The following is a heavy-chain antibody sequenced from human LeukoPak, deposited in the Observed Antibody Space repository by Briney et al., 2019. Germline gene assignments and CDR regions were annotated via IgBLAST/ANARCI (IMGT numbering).Heavy chain of an antibody. J-gene: IGHJ5*02. CDR3: ARDTSRFSWVDP. Sequence: GGSLRLSCVVSGFTFSSFWMSWVRQAPGKGLEWVDNIKPDGSEKYYVDSVKGRFTISRDNAKNSLYLQMNSLRGEDTAVYYCARDTSRFSWVDPWGQGTLVTVSS. V-gene: IGHV3-7*01. CDR1: GFTFSSFW. D-gene: IGHD3-3*01. CDR2: IKPDGSEK.